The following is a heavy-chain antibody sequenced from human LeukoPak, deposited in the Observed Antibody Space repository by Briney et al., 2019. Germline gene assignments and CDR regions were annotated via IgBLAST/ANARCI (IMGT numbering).Heavy chain of an antibody. V-gene: IGHV6-1*01. D-gene: IGHD3-10*01. Sequence: SQTLSLTCALSGDSVSSNSAAWNWIRQSPSRGLEWLGRTYYRSKWYNDYAVSVKSRITINPDTSKNQFSLQLNSVTPEDTAVYYCAREWFEAGFYYYYGMDVWGQGTTVTVSS. CDR3: AREWFEAGFYYYYGMDV. J-gene: IGHJ6*02. CDR1: GDSVSSNSAA. CDR2: TYYRSKWYN.